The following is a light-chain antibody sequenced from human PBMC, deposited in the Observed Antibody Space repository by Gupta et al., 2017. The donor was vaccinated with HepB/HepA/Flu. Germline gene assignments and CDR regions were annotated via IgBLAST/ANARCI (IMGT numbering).Light chain of an antibody. Sequence: QLVLTQSPSASASLGASVPLTCTLSSGHSSYAIAWHQQQPEKGPRYLMKVNSDGSHTKGDVIPDRFSGSSSGAERYLTISSLQSEDEADYYCQTWGSGIGYAFGTGTKVTVL. CDR2: VNSDGSH. CDR1: SGHSSYA. V-gene: IGLV4-69*01. CDR3: QTWGSGIGYA. J-gene: IGLJ1*01.